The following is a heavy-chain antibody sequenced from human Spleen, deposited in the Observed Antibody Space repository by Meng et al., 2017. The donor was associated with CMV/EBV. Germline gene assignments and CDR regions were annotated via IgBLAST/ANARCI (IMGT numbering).Heavy chain of an antibody. CDR2: ISGSGGST. CDR1: GFTFSSYA. Sequence: GGSLRLSCAASGFTFSSYAMSWVRQAPGKGLEWVSAISGSGGSTYYTDSVKGRFTISRDNSKNTLYLQMNSLRAEDTAVYYCAKPEYSSSSVDYWGQGTLVTVSS. J-gene: IGHJ4*02. D-gene: IGHD6-6*01. V-gene: IGHV3-23*01. CDR3: AKPEYSSSSVDY.